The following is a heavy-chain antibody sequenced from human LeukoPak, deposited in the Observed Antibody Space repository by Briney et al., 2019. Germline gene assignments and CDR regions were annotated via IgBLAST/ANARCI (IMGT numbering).Heavy chain of an antibody. Sequence: SETLSLTCSVSGGPFDSKYWSWIRRPPGKGLEWIGYIYTSGSTNFNPSLRSRVAMSIDTSKNQFSLKVYSVTAADTAVYYCASSVAGFRYYYYYMDVWGKGTTVTVSS. CDR1: GGPFDSKY. CDR3: ASSVAGFRYYYYYMDV. V-gene: IGHV4-4*09. J-gene: IGHJ6*03. CDR2: IYTSGST. D-gene: IGHD3-10*01.